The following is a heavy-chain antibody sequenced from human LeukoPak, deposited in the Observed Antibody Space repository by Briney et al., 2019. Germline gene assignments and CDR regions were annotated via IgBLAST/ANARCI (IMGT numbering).Heavy chain of an antibody. CDR3: AKMWYCGGECYFGH. V-gene: IGHV3-23*01. CDR2: ISVLGGST. J-gene: IGHJ4*02. Sequence: AGSLRLSCAASGFTFSSYAMSWVRQAPGKGLEWVSGISVLGGSTYYAESVKGRFTISRDNPKSTVYLHMNSLRAEDAAVYYCAKMWYCGGECYFGHWGQGTLVTVSS. D-gene: IGHD2-21*01. CDR1: GFTFSSYA.